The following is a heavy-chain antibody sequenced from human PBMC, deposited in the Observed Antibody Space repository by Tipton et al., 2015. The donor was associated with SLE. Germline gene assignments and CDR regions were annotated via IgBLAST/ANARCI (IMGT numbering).Heavy chain of an antibody. D-gene: IGHD3-3*01. V-gene: IGHV4-59*11. Sequence: TLSLTCTVSGDSISSHYWAWIRQSPGKGLEWIEYIYYTGNSNYKPSLKSRVSTSVDTSKNQFSLRLTSVTAADTAVYYCARAGLRKGPGIPGWFAPWGQGILVTVSS. CDR3: ARAGLRKGPGIPGWFAP. CDR1: GDSISSHY. J-gene: IGHJ5*02. CDR2: IYYTGNS.